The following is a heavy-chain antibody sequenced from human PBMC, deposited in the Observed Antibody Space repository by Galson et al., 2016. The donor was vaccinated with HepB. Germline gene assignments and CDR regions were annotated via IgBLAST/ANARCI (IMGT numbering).Heavy chain of an antibody. V-gene: IGHV3-30*03. CDR3: ARDRGGAMDV. CDR1: GMTFRSEG. Sequence: SLRLSCAASGMTFRSEGMHWVRQAPGKGLEWLAVISYNERVENYADSVKGRFTISRDNSKNTVFLQMTSLRLEVTAMYYCARDRGGAMDVWGKGTAVTVSS. CDR2: ISYNERVE. J-gene: IGHJ6*04. D-gene: IGHD3-16*01.